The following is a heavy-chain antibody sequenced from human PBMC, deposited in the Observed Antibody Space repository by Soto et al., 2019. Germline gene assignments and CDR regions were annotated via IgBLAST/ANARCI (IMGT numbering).Heavy chain of an antibody. J-gene: IGHJ5*02. CDR1: GGSVRSGSCH. V-gene: IGHV4-61*01. Sequence: EPLSHTCTVAGGSVRSGSCHRSWNRQPPGKGLEWIGYIYYSGSTNYNPSLKSRVTISVDTSKNQFSLKLSSVTAADTAVYYCARDFYCSGGSCYSDPWFDPWGQGTLVTVS. CDR3: ARDFYCSGGSCYSDPWFDP. CDR2: IYYSGST. D-gene: IGHD2-15*01.